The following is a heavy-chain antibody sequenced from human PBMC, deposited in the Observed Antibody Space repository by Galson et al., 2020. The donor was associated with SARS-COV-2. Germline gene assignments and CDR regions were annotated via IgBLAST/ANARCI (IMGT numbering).Heavy chain of an antibody. V-gene: IGHV4-30-2*01. Sequence: SQTLSLTCAVSGTSISSGSYYWNWIRQPPGKGLEWIGYISHSGGTYYNPSLKSRVTISGDRSKNPVSLRLSSVTAADTAVYYCARLHYGEYAPEAFDIWGPGTRVTVAS. CDR3: ARLHYGEYAPEAFDI. D-gene: IGHD4-17*01. CDR1: GTSISSGSYY. CDR2: ISHSGGT. J-gene: IGHJ3*02.